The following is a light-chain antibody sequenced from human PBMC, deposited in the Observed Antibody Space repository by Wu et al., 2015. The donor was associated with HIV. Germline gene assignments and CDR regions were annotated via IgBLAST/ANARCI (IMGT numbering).Light chain of an antibody. CDR2: GAS. Sequence: EIVLTQSPGTLSLSPGERATLSCRASQSVSSSYLAWYQQKPGQAPRLLIYGASSRATGIPDRFSGSGSGTDFTLTISRLEPEDFAVYYCQQYGSSPWTFGKGPRWKSN. CDR1: QSVSSSY. J-gene: IGKJ1*01. V-gene: IGKV3-20*01. CDR3: QQYGSSPWT.